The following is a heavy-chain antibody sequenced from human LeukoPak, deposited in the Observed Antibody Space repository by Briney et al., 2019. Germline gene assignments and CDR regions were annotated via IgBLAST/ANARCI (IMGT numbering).Heavy chain of an antibody. J-gene: IGHJ4*02. V-gene: IGHV1-69*13. D-gene: IGHD3-22*01. CDR1: GGTFSSYA. CDR2: IIPIFGTA. CDR3: AAGTYDSSGLIDY. Sequence: ASVKVSCKASGGTFSSYAISWVRQAPGQGLEWMGGIIPIFGTANYAQKFQGRVTITADESTSTAYMELSSLRSEDTAVYYCAAGTYDSSGLIDYWGQGTLVTVSS.